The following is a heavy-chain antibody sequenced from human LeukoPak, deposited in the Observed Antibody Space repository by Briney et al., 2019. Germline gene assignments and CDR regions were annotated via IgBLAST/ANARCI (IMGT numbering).Heavy chain of an antibody. Sequence: SETLSLTCAVYGGSFSGYYWSWNRQPPGKGLEWIGEINHSGSTNYNPSLKSRVTISVDTSKNQFSLKLSSVTAADTAVYYCARAHSGYYYGPKYFQHWGQGTLVTVSS. CDR1: GGSFSGYY. V-gene: IGHV4-34*01. D-gene: IGHD3-22*01. CDR2: INHSGST. CDR3: ARAHSGYYYGPKYFQH. J-gene: IGHJ1*01.